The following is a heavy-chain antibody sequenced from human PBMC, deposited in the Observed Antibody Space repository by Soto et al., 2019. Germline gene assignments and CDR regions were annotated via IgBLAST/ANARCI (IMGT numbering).Heavy chain of an antibody. D-gene: IGHD3-22*01. V-gene: IGHV3-48*02. Sequence: GGSLRLSCAASGFTFSSYSMNWVRQAPGKGLEWVSYISSSSSTIYYADSVKGRFTISRDNAKNSLYLQMNSLRDEDTAVYYCARDSAMGYYDSSGDLTWFDYWGQGTLVTVSS. CDR3: ARDSAMGYYDSSGDLTWFDY. CDR1: GFTFSSYS. CDR2: ISSSSSTI. J-gene: IGHJ4*02.